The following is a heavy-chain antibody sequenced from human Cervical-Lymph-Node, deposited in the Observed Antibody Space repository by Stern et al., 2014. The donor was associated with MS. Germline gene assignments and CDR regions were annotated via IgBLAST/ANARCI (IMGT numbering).Heavy chain of an antibody. CDR3: ARARVGDYARSPHLDS. J-gene: IGHJ4*02. CDR1: GFTFSHYS. D-gene: IGHD4-17*01. V-gene: IGHV3-21*01. Sequence: EVQLVESGGGLVKPGESLRLSCDASGFTFSHYSINWVRQAPGKGLEWLSSFRNNSTHTYYADSVEGRFTISRDSAKDSVSLHMVSLRAEDTAVYYCARARVGDYARSPHLDSWGQGTLVTVSS. CDR2: FRNNSTHT.